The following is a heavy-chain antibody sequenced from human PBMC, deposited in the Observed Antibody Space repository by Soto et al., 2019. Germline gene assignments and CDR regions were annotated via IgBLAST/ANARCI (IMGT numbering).Heavy chain of an antibody. J-gene: IGHJ4*02. CDR3: ARSRSGAVPDSLGF. CDR1: GFTFSRFA. Sequence: GGSLRLSCAASGFTFSRFAIHWVRQAPGKGLEWVAVISKDGSGKYYADSVKGRFTISRDNSESTLFLQMNSLTNEDTAVYHCARSRSGAVPDSLGFWGQGTLVTVSS. D-gene: IGHD3-10*01. V-gene: IGHV3-30-3*01. CDR2: ISKDGSGK.